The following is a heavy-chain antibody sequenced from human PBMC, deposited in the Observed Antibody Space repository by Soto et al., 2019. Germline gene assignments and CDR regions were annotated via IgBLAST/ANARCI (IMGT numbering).Heavy chain of an antibody. D-gene: IGHD6-13*01. V-gene: IGHV3-74*01. CDR1: GFTFSSYW. J-gene: IGHJ3*01. CDR2: IEGDGSST. Sequence: LRLSCAASGFTFSSYWMHWVRQAPGKGLEWVSRIEGDGSSTTSADSVKGRFTVSRDDARNTLYLQMSSLRADDTAIYSCAREGLDTAGFFDVWGQGTMVTVSS. CDR3: AREGLDTAGFFDV.